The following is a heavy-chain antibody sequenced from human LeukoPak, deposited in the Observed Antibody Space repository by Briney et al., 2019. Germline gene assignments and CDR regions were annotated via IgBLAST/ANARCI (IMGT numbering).Heavy chain of an antibody. CDR3: ARGPYSSSWDGLIWFDS. V-gene: IGHV4-34*01. Sequence: SETPSLTCAVYGGSFNGYYWSWIRQPPGKGLEWIGEINQSGGTTYNPSLESRLAISIDMSNKQFSLKLTSVTAADTATYYCARGPYSSSWDGLIWFDSWGQGTLVTVSS. CDR2: INQSGGT. D-gene: IGHD6-13*01. CDR1: GGSFNGYY. J-gene: IGHJ5*01.